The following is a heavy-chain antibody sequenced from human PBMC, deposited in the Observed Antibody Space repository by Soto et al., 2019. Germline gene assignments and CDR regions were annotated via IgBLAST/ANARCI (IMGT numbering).Heavy chain of an antibody. D-gene: IGHD2-2*01. V-gene: IGHV4-31*03. Sequence: SETLSLTCTVSGDSISGGASFWSWIRQPPGKGLEWIANVYYSGSSYYNPSLKSRLTISVDTTKNQLSLQLKSMTAADTAVYYCAKLSCTSSTCYFPGWFDPWGQGTLVTVSS. CDR3: AKLSCTSSTCYFPGWFDP. CDR1: GDSISGGASF. J-gene: IGHJ5*02. CDR2: VYYSGSS.